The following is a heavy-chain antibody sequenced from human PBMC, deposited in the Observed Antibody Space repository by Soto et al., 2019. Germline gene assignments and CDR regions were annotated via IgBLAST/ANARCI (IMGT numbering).Heavy chain of an antibody. Sequence: QVQLQESGPGLVKPSGTLSLTCAVSGGSISSDYWWSWVRQPPGKGLEWIGEIFHSGRTNYNPSLKSRVTISLDKSKNQFSLKLSSVTAAGTAVYYCARDIVGTTYFDYWGQGTLATVSS. CDR1: GGSISSDYW. CDR3: ARDIVGTTYFDY. D-gene: IGHD5-12*01. CDR2: IFHSGRT. V-gene: IGHV4-4*02. J-gene: IGHJ4*02.